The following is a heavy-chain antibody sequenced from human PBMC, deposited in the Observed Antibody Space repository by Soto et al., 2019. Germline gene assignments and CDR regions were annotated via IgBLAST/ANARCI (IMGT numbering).Heavy chain of an antibody. Sequence: GGSLRLSCAASGFTFSSYAMSWVRQAPGKGLEWVSAISGSGGSTYYADSVKGRFTISRDNSKNTLHLQMNSLRAEDTAVYYCAKDGNPIPYLTGYYRLGWFDPWGQGTLVTVSS. CDR2: ISGSGGST. J-gene: IGHJ5*02. CDR1: GFTFSSYA. D-gene: IGHD3-9*01. CDR3: AKDGNPIPYLTGYYRLGWFDP. V-gene: IGHV3-23*01.